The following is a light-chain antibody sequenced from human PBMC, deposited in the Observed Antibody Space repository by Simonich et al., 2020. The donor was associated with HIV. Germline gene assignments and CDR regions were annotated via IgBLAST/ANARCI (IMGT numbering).Light chain of an antibody. J-gene: IGKJ1*01. Sequence: EIVMTQSPATLSVFPGERATLSCRASQRVRSNLAWYRHKPGQAPRLLIYGASTRATGIPARFSGSGSGTEFTLTISSLQSEDFAVYYCQQYNDWPRTFGQGTKVEIK. V-gene: IGKV3-15*01. CDR3: QQYNDWPRT. CDR2: GAS. CDR1: QRVRSN.